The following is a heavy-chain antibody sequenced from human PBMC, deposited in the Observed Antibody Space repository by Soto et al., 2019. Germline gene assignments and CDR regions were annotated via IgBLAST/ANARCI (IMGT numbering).Heavy chain of an antibody. CDR2: ISPSGDAT. Sequence: QVQLVQSGAEVKKPGASVKVSCKASGFTFTTYFMHWLRQAPGQGLEWMGVISPSGDATSYAEKLRGRVTVTKDTSTTTVYLELSSLRSEDTAFYYCARDWRYSSGLDYWGQGTLVTVSS. J-gene: IGHJ4*02. CDR3: ARDWRYSSGLDY. CDR1: GFTFTTYF. V-gene: IGHV1-46*04. D-gene: IGHD6-19*01.